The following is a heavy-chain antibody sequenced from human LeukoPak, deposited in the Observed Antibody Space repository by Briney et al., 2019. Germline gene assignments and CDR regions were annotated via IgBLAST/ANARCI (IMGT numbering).Heavy chain of an antibody. CDR3: AKGDDSYYYYGMDV. CDR1: GLTFSSHA. V-gene: IGHV3-30*18. Sequence: APSLLLPCAASGLTFSSHAMQRARQAPGKRPERLALISYDGSNKYYADSVKGRFTISRDNSKNTLYLQMNSLRAEDTAVYYCAKGDDSYYYYGMDVWGQGTTVTVSS. J-gene: IGHJ6*02. CDR2: ISYDGSNK.